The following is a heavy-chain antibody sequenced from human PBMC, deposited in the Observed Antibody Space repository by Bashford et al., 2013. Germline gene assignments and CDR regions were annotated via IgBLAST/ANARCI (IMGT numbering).Heavy chain of an antibody. CDR1: GGSISSYY. CDR3: AREGREAVAGSIFFDY. J-gene: IGHJ4*02. Sequence: SETLSLTCTVSGGSISSYYWSWIRQPPGKGLEWIGYIYYSGSTNYNPSLKSRVTISVDTSKNQFSLKLSSVTAADTAVYYCAREGREAVAGSIFFDYVGPGNPGHRLL. CDR2: IYYSGST. D-gene: IGHD6-19*01. V-gene: IGHV4-59*01.